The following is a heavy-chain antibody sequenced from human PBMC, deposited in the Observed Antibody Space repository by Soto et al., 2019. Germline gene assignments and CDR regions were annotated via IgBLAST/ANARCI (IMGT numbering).Heavy chain of an antibody. Sequence: SETLSLTCTVSGGSISSYYWTWIRQPPGKGLEWIGHIYNSESTYYNPSLKSRVVISIDTSRNQFSLRLNSLTAADRAVYFCARGVTVFGLVSRFWFDPWGQGTVVTVSS. CDR1: GGSISSYY. D-gene: IGHD3-3*01. J-gene: IGHJ5*02. CDR2: IYNSEST. V-gene: IGHV4-4*08. CDR3: ARGVTVFGLVSRFWFDP.